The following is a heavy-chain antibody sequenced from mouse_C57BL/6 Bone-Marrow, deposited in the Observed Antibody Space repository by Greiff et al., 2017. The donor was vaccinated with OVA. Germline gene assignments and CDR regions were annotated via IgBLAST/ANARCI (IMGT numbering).Heavy chain of an antibody. V-gene: IGHV5-17*01. CDR3: ARADY. Sequence: EVMLVESGGGLVKPGGSLKLSCVASGFTFSAYGMHWVRQAPEKGLEWVAYISSGSSTIYYADTVKGRFTIARDNAKNTLFLQMTSLRSEDTAMYYCARADYWGQGTTLTVSS. J-gene: IGHJ2*01. CDR2: ISSGSSTI. CDR1: GFTFSAYG.